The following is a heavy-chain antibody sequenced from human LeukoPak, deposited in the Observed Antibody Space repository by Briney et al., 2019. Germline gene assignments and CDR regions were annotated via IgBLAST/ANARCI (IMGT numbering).Heavy chain of an antibody. Sequence: ASVPVSCKASGCTFTNYYIHWVRQAPGQGLEWVGLINPNGGNTGYAQRFQGRVTVTTDTSTSTVFMELNSLQSEDTAVYYCARERRAWGEDFWGQGTLVTVSS. CDR3: ARERRAWGEDF. J-gene: IGHJ4*02. D-gene: IGHD3-16*01. CDR1: GCTFTNYY. CDR2: INPNGGNT. V-gene: IGHV1-46*01.